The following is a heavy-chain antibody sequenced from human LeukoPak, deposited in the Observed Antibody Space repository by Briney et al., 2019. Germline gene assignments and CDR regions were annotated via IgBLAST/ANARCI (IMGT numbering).Heavy chain of an antibody. CDR3: AKAPRTVGYCSSTSCPVLSNLDY. Sequence: GGSLRLSCAASGFTFSSYAMSWVRQAPGKGLEWVSAIGGSGGSTYYADSVKGRFTISRDNSKNTLYLQMNSLRAEDTAVYYCAKAPRTVGYCSSTSCPVLSNLDYWGQGTLVTVSS. CDR2: IGGSGGST. CDR1: GFTFSSYA. J-gene: IGHJ4*02. D-gene: IGHD2-2*01. V-gene: IGHV3-23*01.